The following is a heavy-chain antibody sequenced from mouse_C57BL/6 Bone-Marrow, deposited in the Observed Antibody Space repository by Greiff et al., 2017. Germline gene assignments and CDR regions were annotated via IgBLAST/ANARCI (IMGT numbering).Heavy chain of an antibody. Sequence: QVQLQQSGAELVRPGSSVKLSCKASGYTFTSYWMHWVKQRPIQGLEWIGNIDPSDSETHYNQKFKDTATLTVEQSSSTAYMQLSSLTTVASAVYYCARSPITTVVARYAMDYWGQGTSVTVSS. V-gene: IGHV1-52*01. D-gene: IGHD1-1*01. J-gene: IGHJ4*01. CDR1: GYTFTSYW. CDR3: ARSPITTVVARYAMDY. CDR2: IDPSDSET.